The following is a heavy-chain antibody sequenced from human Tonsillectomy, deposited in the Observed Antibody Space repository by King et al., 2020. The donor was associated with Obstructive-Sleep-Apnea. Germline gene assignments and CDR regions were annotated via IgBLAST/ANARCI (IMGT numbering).Heavy chain of an antibody. CDR3: DGYSSMFPVADYHFDY. CDR1: GFTFSSYS. Sequence: VQLVESGGGLVQPGGSLRLSCAASGFTFSSYSMNWVRQAPGKGLEWVSYISSSSSTIYYADSVKGRFTISRDNAKNSLYLQLTSMRAEDTAVYYCDGYSSMFPVADYHFDYWGQGTLVTVSS. J-gene: IGHJ4*02. D-gene: IGHD2-21*01. CDR2: ISSSSSTI. V-gene: IGHV3-48*04.